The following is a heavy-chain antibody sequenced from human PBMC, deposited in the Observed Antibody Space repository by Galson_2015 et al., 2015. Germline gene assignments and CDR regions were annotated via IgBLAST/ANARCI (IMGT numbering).Heavy chain of an antibody. D-gene: IGHD3-10*01. J-gene: IGHJ4*02. V-gene: IGHV4-61*01. CDR1: GGSVSSGSYY. CDR3: AREKAITMVRGSFDY. Sequence: ETLSLTCTVSGGSVSSGSYYWSWIRQPPGKGLEWIGYIYYSGSTNYNPSLKSRVTISVDTSKNQFSLKLSSVTAADTAVYYCAREKAITMVRGSFDYWGQGTLVTVSS. CDR2: IYYSGST.